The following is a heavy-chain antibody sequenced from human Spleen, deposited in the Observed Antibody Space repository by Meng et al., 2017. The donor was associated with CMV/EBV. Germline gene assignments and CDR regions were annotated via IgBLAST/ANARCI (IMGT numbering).Heavy chain of an antibody. Sequence: SGPTLVKPTQTLTLTCTFSGFSLSTSGMCVSWVRQPPGKALEWLALIDWDDDKYYSTSLKTMLTISKDTSKNQVVLTMTNMDPVDTATYYCARIRENWGYYYGMDVWGQGTTVTVSS. J-gene: IGHJ6*02. V-gene: IGHV2-70*20. CDR1: GFSLSTSGMC. CDR2: IDWDDDK. D-gene: IGHD7-27*01. CDR3: ARIRENWGYYYGMDV.